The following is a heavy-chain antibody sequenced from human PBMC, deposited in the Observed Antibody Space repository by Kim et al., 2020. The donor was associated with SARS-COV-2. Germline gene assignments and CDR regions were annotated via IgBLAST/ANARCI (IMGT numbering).Heavy chain of an antibody. CDR3: AKNHLVATTNYYYYYGMDV. CDR2: ISGSGGST. CDR1: GFTFSSYA. V-gene: IGHV3-23*01. Sequence: GGSLRLSCAASGFTFSSYAMSWVRQAPGKGLEWVSAISGSGGSTYYADPVKGRFTISRDNSKNTLYLQMNSLRAEDTAVYYCAKNHLVATTNYYYYYGMDVWGQGTTVPVS. D-gene: IGHD5-12*01. J-gene: IGHJ6*02.